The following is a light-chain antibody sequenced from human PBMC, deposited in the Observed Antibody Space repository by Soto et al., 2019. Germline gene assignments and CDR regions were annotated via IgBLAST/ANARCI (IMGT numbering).Light chain of an antibody. CDR3: AAWDDSLNGYV. CDR2: SNS. CDR1: SSNIGSYT. V-gene: IGLV1-44*01. Sequence: QSVLIQPPSASGTPGQRVTVSCSGGSSNIGSYTVNWYQQLPGAAPQLLIYSNSQRPSGVPDRFSASKSGTSASLAISGLQSEDEAEYYCAAWDDSLNGYVFGPGTKLTVL. J-gene: IGLJ1*01.